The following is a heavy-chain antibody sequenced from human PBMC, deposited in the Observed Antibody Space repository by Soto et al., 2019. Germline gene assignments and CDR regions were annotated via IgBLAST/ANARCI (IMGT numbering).Heavy chain of an antibody. CDR2: IYYSGST. D-gene: IGHD6-13*01. CDR3: ARVPLSSSPLRDYYYYYGMDV. V-gene: IGHV4-30-4*01. Sequence: ASETLSLTCTVSGGSISSGDYYWSWIRQPPGKGLEWIGYIYYSGSTYYNPSLKSRVTISVDTSKNQFSLKLSSVTAADTAVYYCARVPLSSSPLRDYYYYYGMDVWGQGTTVTV. CDR1: GGSISSGDYY. J-gene: IGHJ6*02.